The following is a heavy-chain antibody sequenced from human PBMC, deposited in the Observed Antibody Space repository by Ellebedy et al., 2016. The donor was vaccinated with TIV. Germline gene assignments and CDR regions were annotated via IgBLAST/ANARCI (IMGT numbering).Heavy chain of an antibody. CDR2: INPNSGGT. J-gene: IGHJ5*02. D-gene: IGHD2-15*01. Sequence: ASVKVSXXASGYKFTGYYLHWVRQAPGQGLEWMGWINPNSGGTNSAQKFQDRVTMTGDTSISTAYMELTRLRSDDTAVYYCARGGAYCNGGSCYSRWFAPWGQGTLVTVSS. V-gene: IGHV1-2*02. CDR1: GYKFTGYY. CDR3: ARGGAYCNGGSCYSRWFAP.